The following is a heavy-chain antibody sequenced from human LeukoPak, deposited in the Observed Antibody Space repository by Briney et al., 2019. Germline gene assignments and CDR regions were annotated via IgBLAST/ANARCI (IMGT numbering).Heavy chain of an antibody. D-gene: IGHD5-18*01. J-gene: IGHJ4*02. V-gene: IGHV3-7*01. Sequence: GGSLRLSCAASGFTFSSYWMSWVRQAPGRGLEWVANIKKDGSEKYYVDSVKGRFTISRDNAKTSLYLQMISLRAEDTAVYYCARHLSGVTGYTYGRGIDYWGQGTLVTVSS. CDR1: GFTFSSYW. CDR2: IKKDGSEK. CDR3: ARHLSGVTGYTYGRGIDY.